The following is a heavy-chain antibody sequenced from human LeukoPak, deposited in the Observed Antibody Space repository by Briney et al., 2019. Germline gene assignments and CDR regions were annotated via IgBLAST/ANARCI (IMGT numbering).Heavy chain of an antibody. CDR1: GGSSSSNY. CDR3: ARGPLTMTRGFDP. D-gene: IGHD4-17*01. CDR2: INHSGST. V-gene: IGHV4-34*01. J-gene: IGHJ5*02. Sequence: SETLSLTCTVSGGSSSSNYWSWIRQPPGKGLEWIGEINHSGSTNYNPSLKSRVTISVDTSKNQFSLKLSSVTAADTAVYYCARGPLTMTRGFDPWGQGTLVTVSS.